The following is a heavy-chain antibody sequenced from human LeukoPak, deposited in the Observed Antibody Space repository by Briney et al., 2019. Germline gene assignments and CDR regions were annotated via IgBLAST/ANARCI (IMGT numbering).Heavy chain of an antibody. CDR1: GYSFTKYD. CDR3: ARGGFDSRWACGI. CDR2: INTNTRNP. J-gene: IGHJ3*02. V-gene: IGHV7-4-1*02. D-gene: IGHD3-9*01. Sequence: GASVKVSCKASGYSFTKYDMNWVRQAPGQGLEWMGWINTNTRNPTYAQGFTGRVVFSLDTSVSTAYLQISSLKAEDTAVYYCARGGFDSRWACGIWGQGTMVTVSS.